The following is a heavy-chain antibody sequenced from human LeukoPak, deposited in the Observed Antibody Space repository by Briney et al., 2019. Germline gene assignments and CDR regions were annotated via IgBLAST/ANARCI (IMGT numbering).Heavy chain of an antibody. J-gene: IGHJ3*02. CDR2: IYYSGST. V-gene: IGHV4-59*08. Sequence: PSETLSLTCTVSGGSISSYYWSWIRQPPGKRLEWIGYIYYSGSTNYNPSLKSRVTISVDTSKNQFSLKLSSVTAADTAVYYCARHLIAPPDAFDIWGQGTMVTVSS. CDR1: GGSISSYY. CDR3: ARHLIAPPDAFDI.